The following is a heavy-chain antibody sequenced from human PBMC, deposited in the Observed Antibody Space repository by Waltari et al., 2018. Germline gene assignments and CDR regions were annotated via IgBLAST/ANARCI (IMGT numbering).Heavy chain of an antibody. CDR1: GFIFNTYS. V-gene: IGHV3-21*01. CDR3: ARDGRAYCGGDCYMDY. CDR2: ISSSSDFI. Sequence: EVRLVESGGGLVKPGGSLGLSRDAFGFIFNTYSLNWGRQAPGKGLEWVSSISSSSDFIYYRDSVKGRFTISRDNARKSVFLQMNSLRAEDTAVYYCARDGRAYCGGDCYMDYWGQGTLVTVSS. J-gene: IGHJ4*02. D-gene: IGHD2-21*01.